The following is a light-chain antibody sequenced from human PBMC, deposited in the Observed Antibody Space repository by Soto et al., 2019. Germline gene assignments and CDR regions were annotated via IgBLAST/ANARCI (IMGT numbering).Light chain of an antibody. CDR2: RTN. Sequence: QSVLTQPPSASGTPGQRVTISCSGSSSNIEINYVYWYQQLPGTAPKLLIYRTNQRPSGVPDRFSGSKSGTSASLAISGLRPEDEGHYSCAAWDHSLNGWVFTGGTKLTVL. CDR1: SSNIEINY. V-gene: IGLV1-47*01. CDR3: AAWDHSLNGWV. J-gene: IGLJ3*02.